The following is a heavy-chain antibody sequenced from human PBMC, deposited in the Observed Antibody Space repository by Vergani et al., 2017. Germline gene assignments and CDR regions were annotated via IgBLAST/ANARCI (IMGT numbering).Heavy chain of an antibody. CDR3: ARDSALYGSGSYYMMGIFDY. V-gene: IGHV3-48*03. J-gene: IGHJ4*02. CDR2: ISSSGSTI. D-gene: IGHD3-10*01. CDR1: GFTFSSYE. Sequence: EVQLVESGGGLVQPGGSLRLSCAASGFTFSSYEMNWVRQAPGKGLEWVSYISSSGSTIYYADSVKGRFTISRDNAKNSLYLQMNSLRAEDTAVYYCARDSALYGSGSYYMMGIFDYWGQGTLVTVSS.